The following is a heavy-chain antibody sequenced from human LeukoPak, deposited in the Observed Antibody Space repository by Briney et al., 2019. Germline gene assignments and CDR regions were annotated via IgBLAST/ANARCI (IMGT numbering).Heavy chain of an antibody. CDR2: IYHSGST. J-gene: IGHJ4*02. V-gene: IGHV4-38-2*01. Sequence: SETLSPTCAVSGYSISSGYYWGWIRQPPGKGLEWIGSIYHSGSTYYNPSLKSRVTISVDTSKNQFSLKLSSVTAADTAVYYCASSRYCSSTSCHLRDYWGQGTLVTVSS. CDR3: ASSRYCSSTSCHLRDY. D-gene: IGHD2-2*01. CDR1: GYSISSGYY.